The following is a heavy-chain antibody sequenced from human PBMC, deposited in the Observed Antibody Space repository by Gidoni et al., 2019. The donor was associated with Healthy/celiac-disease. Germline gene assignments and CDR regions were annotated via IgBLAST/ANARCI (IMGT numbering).Heavy chain of an antibody. CDR2: IWYDGSNK. Sequence: QVQLVESGGGVVQPGRSLRLSCAASGFTFSSYGMHWVRQAPGKGLEWVAVIWYDGSNKYYADSVKGRFTISRDNSKNTLYLQMNSLRAEDTAVYYCARMNYYYDSSGYYWSPYYYYGMDVWGQGTTVTVSS. J-gene: IGHJ6*02. D-gene: IGHD3-22*01. CDR3: ARMNYYYDSSGYYWSPYYYYGMDV. CDR1: GFTFSSYG. V-gene: IGHV3-33*01.